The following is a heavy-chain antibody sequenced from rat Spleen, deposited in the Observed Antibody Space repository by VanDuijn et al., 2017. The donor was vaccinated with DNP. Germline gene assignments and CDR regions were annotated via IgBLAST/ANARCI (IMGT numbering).Heavy chain of an antibody. CDR2: IIYEGSST. CDR1: GFTFSDYN. Sequence: EVQLVESGGGLVQPGRSLKLSCAASGFTFSDYNMAWVRQAPKKGLEWVATIIYEGSSTYYGDSVKGRFTISRDNAKSTLYLQMDSLRSEDTATYYCATQLFDYWGQGVMVTVSS. J-gene: IGHJ2*01. CDR3: ATQLFDY. V-gene: IGHV5-7*01.